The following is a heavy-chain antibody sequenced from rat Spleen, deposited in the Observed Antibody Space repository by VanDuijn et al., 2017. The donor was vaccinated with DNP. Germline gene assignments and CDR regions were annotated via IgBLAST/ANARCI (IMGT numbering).Heavy chain of an antibody. CDR2: INYSGYT. D-gene: IGHD1-7*01. J-gene: IGHJ2*01. CDR1: GYSITSNY. CDR3: ARWTRYFDY. Sequence: EVQLQESGPGLVKPSQSLSLTCSVTGYSITSNYWGWIRKFPGNKMEWIGHINYSGYTSYNPSLKSRISITRDTSKNQFFLQLNSVTIEDTATYYCARWTRYFDYWGQGVMVTVSS. V-gene: IGHV3-1*01.